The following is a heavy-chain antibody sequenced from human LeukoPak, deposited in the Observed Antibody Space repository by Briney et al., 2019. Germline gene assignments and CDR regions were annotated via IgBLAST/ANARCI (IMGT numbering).Heavy chain of an antibody. CDR2: IRGKADGETT. V-gene: IGHV3-15*01. Sequence: GGSLRLSCAASGFTFSNAWMTWARQALGKGPEWLGRIRGKADGETTDYAAPVKGRFTISRDDSKNILYLQMNSLTTEDTAVYYCILAAAGPAYWGQGALATVSS. J-gene: IGHJ4*02. CDR1: GFTFSNAW. CDR3: ILAAAGPAY. D-gene: IGHD6-13*01.